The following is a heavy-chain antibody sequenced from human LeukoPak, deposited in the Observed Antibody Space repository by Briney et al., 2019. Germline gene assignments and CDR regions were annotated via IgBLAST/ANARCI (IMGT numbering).Heavy chain of an antibody. V-gene: IGHV3-21*01. CDR2: ISSSSSYI. Sequence: PGGSLRLSCAASGFTFSSYSMNWVRQAPGKGLEWVSSISSSSSYIYYADSAKGRFTISRDNAKNSLYLQMNSLRAEDTAVYYCARDRYYGSWEYYYGMDVWGQGTTVTVSS. CDR1: GFTFSSYS. J-gene: IGHJ6*02. D-gene: IGHD3-10*01. CDR3: ARDRYYGSWEYYYGMDV.